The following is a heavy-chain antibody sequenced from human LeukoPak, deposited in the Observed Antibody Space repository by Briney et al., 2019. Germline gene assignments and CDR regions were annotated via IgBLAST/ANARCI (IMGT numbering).Heavy chain of an antibody. CDR3: ARDRGGDYDILTGPAHWFDP. V-gene: IGHV1-24*01. D-gene: IGHD3-9*01. CDR2: FDPEDGET. Sequence: ASVKVSCKISGYTLTELSMHWVRQAPGKGLEWMGGFDPEDGETIFAQKFQGRVIMTEDTSTDTAYMQLSSLRSEDTAVYYCARDRGGDYDILTGPAHWFDPWGQGTLVTVSS. CDR1: GYTLTELS. J-gene: IGHJ5*02.